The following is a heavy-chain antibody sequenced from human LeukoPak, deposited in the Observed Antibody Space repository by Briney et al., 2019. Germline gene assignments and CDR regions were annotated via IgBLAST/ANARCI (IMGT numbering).Heavy chain of an antibody. D-gene: IGHD3-10*01. CDR3: ARFYGSGSLNYYYYYYMDV. CDR1: GGSISSYY. Sequence: TSETLSLTCTVSGGSISSYYWSWIRQPPGKGLEWIGYIYYSGSTNYNHSLKSRVTISVDTSKNQFSLKLSSVTAADTAVYYCARFYGSGSLNYYYYYYMDVWGKGTTVTVSS. J-gene: IGHJ6*03. V-gene: IGHV4-59*01. CDR2: IYYSGST.